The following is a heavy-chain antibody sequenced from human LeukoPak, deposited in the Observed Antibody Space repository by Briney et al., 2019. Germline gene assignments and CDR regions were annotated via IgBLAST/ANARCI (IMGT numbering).Heavy chain of an antibody. CDR1: GFTVSSNY. D-gene: IGHD5-24*01. V-gene: IGHV3-66*02. CDR3: AKAEMATIANGMELDY. CDR2: IYSGGST. Sequence: GGSLRLSCAASGFTVSSNYMSWVRQAPGKGLEWVSVIYSGGSTYYADSVKGRFTISRDNSKNTLYLQMNSLRAEDTAVYYCAKAEMATIANGMELDYWGQGTLVTVSS. J-gene: IGHJ4*02.